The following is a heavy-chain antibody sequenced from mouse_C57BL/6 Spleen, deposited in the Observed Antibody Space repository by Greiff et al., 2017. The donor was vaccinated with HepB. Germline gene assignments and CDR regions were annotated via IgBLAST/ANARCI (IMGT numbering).Heavy chain of an antibody. CDR3: ARYGDAMDY. CDR2: INPSTGGT. D-gene: IGHD1-1*02. Sequence: EVQLQQSGPELVKPGASVKISCKASGYSFTGYYINWVKQSPEKSLEWIGEINPSTGGTTYNQKFKAKATLTVDKSSSTAYMQLKSLTSEDSAVYYCARYGDAMDYWGQGTSVTVSS. V-gene: IGHV1-42*01. J-gene: IGHJ4*01. CDR1: GYSFTGYY.